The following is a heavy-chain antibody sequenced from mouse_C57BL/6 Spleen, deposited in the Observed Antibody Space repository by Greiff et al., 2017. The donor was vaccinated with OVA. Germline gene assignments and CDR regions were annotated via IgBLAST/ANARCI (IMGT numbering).Heavy chain of an antibody. CDR2: IYPSDSET. Sequence: QVQLQQPGAELVRPGSSVKLSCKASGYTFTSYWMDWVKQRPGQGLEWIGNIYPSDSETHYNQKFKDKATLTVDKSSSTAYMQRSSLTSEDSAVYYCARAYDYDWYFDVWGTGTTVTVSS. CDR3: ARAYDYDWYFDV. CDR1: GYTFTSYW. V-gene: IGHV1-61*01. D-gene: IGHD2-4*01. J-gene: IGHJ1*03.